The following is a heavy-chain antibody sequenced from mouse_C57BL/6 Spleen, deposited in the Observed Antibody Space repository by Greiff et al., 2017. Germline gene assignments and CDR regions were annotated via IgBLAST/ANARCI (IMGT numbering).Heavy chain of an antibody. CDR1: GFTFTDYY. CDR2: IRNKANGYTT. Sequence: DVMLVESGGGLVQPGGSLSLSCAASGFTFTDYYMSWVRQPPGKALEWLGFIRNKANGYTTEYSASVKGRFTISRDNSQSILYLQMKALRAEASATYYCARGDYYGSSPFADWGQGTLVTVSA. V-gene: IGHV7-3*01. D-gene: IGHD1-1*01. CDR3: ARGDYYGSSPFAD. J-gene: IGHJ3*01.